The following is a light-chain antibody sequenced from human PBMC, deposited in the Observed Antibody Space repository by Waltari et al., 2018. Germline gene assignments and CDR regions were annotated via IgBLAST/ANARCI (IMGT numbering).Light chain of an antibody. V-gene: IGLV2-23*01. Sequence: QSALTQPASVSGSPGQSITISCTGTSSDGGNYNLVSWYQQYPGKDPKVMIYDDNRRPSGVSDRFSGSKSGNTAALTISGVQAEDEADYYCCSYAGSYTWVFGGGTKLTVL. CDR2: DDN. CDR3: CSYAGSYTWV. CDR1: SSDGGNYNL. J-gene: IGLJ3*02.